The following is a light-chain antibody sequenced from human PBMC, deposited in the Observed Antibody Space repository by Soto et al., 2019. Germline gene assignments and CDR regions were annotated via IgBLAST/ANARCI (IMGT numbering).Light chain of an antibody. CDR2: ASS. J-gene: IGKJ2*01. V-gene: IGKV3-11*01. CDR3: QQRSNWYT. Sequence: EIVLTQSPDTLSLSPGEGATLSCRASQSVGSYLAWYQQKPGQAPRLLIYASSIRATGIPARFSGSGSGIDFTLTISSLEPEDFAVYYCQQRSNWYTFGQGTKLEIK. CDR1: QSVGSY.